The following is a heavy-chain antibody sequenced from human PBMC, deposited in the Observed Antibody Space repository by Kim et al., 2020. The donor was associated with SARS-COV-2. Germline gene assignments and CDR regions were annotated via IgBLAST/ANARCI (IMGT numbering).Heavy chain of an antibody. J-gene: IGHJ6*02. D-gene: IGHD1-26*01. V-gene: IGHV1-46*01. Sequence: CQGRVTMTRDTSTSTVYMELSSLGAEDTAVYYCARDSVEATPPGDYGMDVWGQGTTVTVSS. CDR3: ARDSVEATPPGDYGMDV.